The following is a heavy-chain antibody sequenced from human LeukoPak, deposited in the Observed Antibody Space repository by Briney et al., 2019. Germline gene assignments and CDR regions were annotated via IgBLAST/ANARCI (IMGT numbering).Heavy chain of an antibody. D-gene: IGHD1-7*01. CDR3: TQVGGNYYFDF. CDR2: ISGRGGST. CDR1: GFTFSSYA. J-gene: IGHJ4*02. Sequence: GGSLRLSCAASGFTFSSYAMSWVRQAPGKGLEWVSSISGRGGSTYYADSVKGRFTISRDNSKNTLYLQLNSLRGEDTAVYYCTQVGGNYYFDFWGQGTLVTVCS. V-gene: IGHV3-23*01.